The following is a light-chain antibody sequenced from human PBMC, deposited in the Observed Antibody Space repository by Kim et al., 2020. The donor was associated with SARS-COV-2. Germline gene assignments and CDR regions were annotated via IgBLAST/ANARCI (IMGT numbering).Light chain of an antibody. Sequence: SASVGDRVTIPCRASQTISDWLAWYQQKPGKAPKLLIYKSSHLQTGVPSRFSGSGSGTEFTLTISSLQPDDFATYYCQQYNSYWDSFGQGTKLEI. CDR3: QQYNSYWDS. V-gene: IGKV1-5*03. CDR2: KSS. J-gene: IGKJ2*03. CDR1: QTISDW.